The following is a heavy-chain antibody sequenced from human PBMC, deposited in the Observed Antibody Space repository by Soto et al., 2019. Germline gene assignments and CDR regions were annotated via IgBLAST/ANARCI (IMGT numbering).Heavy chain of an antibody. CDR2: IYYSGST. Sequence: SETLSLTCTVSGGSISSGGYYWSWIRQHPGKGLEWIGYIYYSGSTYYNPSLKSRVTISVDTSKNQFSLKLSSVTAADTAVYYCARRYYYGSGFPGVWGQGTLVTVSS. J-gene: IGHJ4*02. CDR1: GGSISSGGYY. V-gene: IGHV4-31*03. D-gene: IGHD3-10*01. CDR3: ARRYYYGSGFPGV.